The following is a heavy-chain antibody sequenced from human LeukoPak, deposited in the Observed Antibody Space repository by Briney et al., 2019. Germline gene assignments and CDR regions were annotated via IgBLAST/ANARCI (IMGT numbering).Heavy chain of an antibody. V-gene: IGHV3-23*01. CDR1: GFTFSSYA. Sequence: GGSLRLFCAASGFTFSSYAMSWVRQAPGKGLEWVSAISGSGGSTYYADSVKGRFTISRDNSKNTLYLQMNSLRAEDTAVYYCAKDFGDYARYNWFDPWGQGTLVTVSS. J-gene: IGHJ5*02. CDR3: AKDFGDYARYNWFDP. CDR2: ISGSGGST. D-gene: IGHD4-17*01.